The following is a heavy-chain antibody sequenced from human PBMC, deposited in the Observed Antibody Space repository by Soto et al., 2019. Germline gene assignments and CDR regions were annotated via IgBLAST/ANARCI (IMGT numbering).Heavy chain of an antibody. CDR3: TRRVNGYFGY. D-gene: IGHD2-8*01. Sequence: PARSQRLSYAASGSQFRHFGSRWVRQVAGKGPVWVSRINSDGNSTSYADSVRGRFTISRDTSKNTLYLEMNSLRAEDTAIYYCTRRVNGYFGYWVPGSLF. J-gene: IGHJ4*02. V-gene: IGHV3-74*01. CDR2: INSDGNST. CDR1: GSQFRHFG.